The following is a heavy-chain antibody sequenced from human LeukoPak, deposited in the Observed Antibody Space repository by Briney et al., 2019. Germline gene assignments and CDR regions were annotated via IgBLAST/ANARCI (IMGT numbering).Heavy chain of an antibody. CDR2: ISGSGGST. CDR1: GFTFSSYG. Sequence: PGGSLRLSCAASGFTFSSYGMSWVRQAPGKGLEWVSAISGSGGSTYYADSVKGRFTISRDNSKNTLYLQMNSLRAEDTAVYYCARAKWVGTTDNWFDPWGQGTLVTVSS. D-gene: IGHD1-1*01. J-gene: IGHJ5*02. CDR3: ARAKWVGTTDNWFDP. V-gene: IGHV3-23*01.